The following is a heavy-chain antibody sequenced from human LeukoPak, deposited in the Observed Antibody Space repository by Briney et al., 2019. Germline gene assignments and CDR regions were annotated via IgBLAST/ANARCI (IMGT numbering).Heavy chain of an antibody. CDR2: ISSSTSDI. Sequence: RGSLRLSCAASGFTFSSYSMNWVRQAPGKGLEWVSFISSSTSDIYYADSVKGRFTISRDNAKNSLYLQMNSLRAEDTAVYCCARDAREYSGYDYCWGQGTLVTVSS. D-gene: IGHD5-12*01. V-gene: IGHV3-21*01. J-gene: IGHJ4*02. CDR3: ARDAREYSGYDYC. CDR1: GFTFSSYS.